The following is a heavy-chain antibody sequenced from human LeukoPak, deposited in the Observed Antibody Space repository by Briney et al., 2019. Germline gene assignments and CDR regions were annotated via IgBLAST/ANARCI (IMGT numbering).Heavy chain of an antibody. CDR2: TYYRSKWYN. J-gene: IGHJ6*03. Sequence: SQTLSLTCDISGDSVSSNSAAWNWIRQSPSRGLEWLGRTYYRSKWYNDYAVSVKSRITINPDTSKNHFSLQLNSVTPEDTAVYYCARVGKRMAAAGDYYFYMDVWGKGTTVTISS. D-gene: IGHD6-13*01. CDR3: ARVGKRMAAAGDYYFYMDV. CDR1: GDSVSSNSAA. V-gene: IGHV6-1*01.